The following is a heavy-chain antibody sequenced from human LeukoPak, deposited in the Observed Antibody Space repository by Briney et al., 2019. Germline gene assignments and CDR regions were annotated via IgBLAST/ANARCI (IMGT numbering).Heavy chain of an antibody. CDR1: GFTFSSYG. Sequence: PGRSLRLSCAASGFTFSSYGMHWVRQAPGKGLEGVAVMWYDGSNKYYADSVKGRFTISRDNSKNTLYLQMNSLRAEDTAVYYCARVGSGYSSSWYENYYYGMDVWGKGTTVTVSS. CDR3: ARVGSGYSSSWYENYYYGMDV. V-gene: IGHV3-33*01. D-gene: IGHD6-13*01. CDR2: MWYDGSNK. J-gene: IGHJ6*04.